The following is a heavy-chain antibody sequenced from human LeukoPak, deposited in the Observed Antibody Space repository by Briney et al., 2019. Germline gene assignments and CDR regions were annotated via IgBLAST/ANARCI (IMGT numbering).Heavy chain of an antibody. CDR3: ARETPMIRYFDY. Sequence: SETLSLTCTVSGGSISSYYWSWIRQPPGKGLEWIGYIYYSGSTNYNPSLKSRVTISVDTSKNQFSLKLSSVAAADTAVYYCARETPMIRYFDYWGQGTLVTVSS. CDR1: GGSISSYY. CDR2: IYYSGST. D-gene: IGHD3-22*01. J-gene: IGHJ4*02. V-gene: IGHV4-59*01.